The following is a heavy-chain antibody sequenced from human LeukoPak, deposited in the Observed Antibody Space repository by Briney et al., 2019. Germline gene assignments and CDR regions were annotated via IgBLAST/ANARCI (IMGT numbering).Heavy chain of an antibody. J-gene: IGHJ4*02. CDR1: GGTFSSYA. V-gene: IGHV1-69*04. CDR2: IIPILGIA. CDR3: ASASNGLGNFDY. Sequence: SVKVSCKASGGTFSSYAISWVRQAPGQGLEWMGRIIPILGIANYAQKFQGRVTITADKSTSTAYMELSSLRSEDTAVYYCASASNGLGNFDYWGQGTLVTVSS. D-gene: IGHD7-27*01.